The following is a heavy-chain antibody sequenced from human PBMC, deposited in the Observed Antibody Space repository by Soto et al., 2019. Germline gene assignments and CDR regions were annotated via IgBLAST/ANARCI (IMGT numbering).Heavy chain of an antibody. CDR1: GYTFTSYD. D-gene: IGHD6-6*01. V-gene: IGHV1-8*01. CDR2: MNPNSGNT. J-gene: IGHJ6*03. Sequence: QVQLVQSGAEVKKPGASVKVSCKASGYTFTSYDINWVRQATGQGLEWMGWMNPNSGNTGYAQKFQGRVTMTRNTSISTAYMELSSLRSEDTAVYYCARDSPGYRSSDYYYYYMDVWGKGTTVTVSS. CDR3: ARDSPGYRSSDYYYYYMDV.